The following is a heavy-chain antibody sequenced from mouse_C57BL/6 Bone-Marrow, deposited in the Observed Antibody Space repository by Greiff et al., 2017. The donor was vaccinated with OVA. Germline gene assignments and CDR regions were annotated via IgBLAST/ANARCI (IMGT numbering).Heavy chain of an antibody. Sequence: QVQLQQSGAELVKPGASVKLSCKASGYTFTSYWMQWVKQRPGQGLEWIGEIDPSDSYTNYNQKFKGKATLTVDTSSSTAYMQLSSLTSEDSAVYYCARGLGLWFAYWGQGTLVTVSA. CDR3: ARGLGLWFAY. J-gene: IGHJ3*01. D-gene: IGHD4-1*01. CDR1: GYTFTSYW. V-gene: IGHV1-50*01. CDR2: IDPSDSYT.